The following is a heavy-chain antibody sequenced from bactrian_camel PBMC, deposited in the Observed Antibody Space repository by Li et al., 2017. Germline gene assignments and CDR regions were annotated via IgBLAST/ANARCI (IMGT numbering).Heavy chain of an antibody. Sequence: VQLVESGGGSVQPGGSLRLSCRISGAPFDDGDMGWFRQAPGKEREFVARISVVGTTDTADSVKGRFTMSRDNDWRTVYLQMNGLTPEDTAMYYCSINVHAPRVVPGIACAPQEYWGQGTQVTVS. CDR3: SINVHAPRVVPGIACAPQEY. D-gene: IGHD2*01. CDR2: ISVVGTT. J-gene: IGHJ4*01. V-gene: IGHV3S60*01. CDR1: GAPFDDGD.